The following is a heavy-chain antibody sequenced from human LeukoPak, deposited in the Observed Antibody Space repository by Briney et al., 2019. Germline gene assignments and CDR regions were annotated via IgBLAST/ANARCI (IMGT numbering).Heavy chain of an antibody. Sequence: SETLSLTCTVSGGSISTSNYYWGWIRQPPGKGQEWIGNIFYSGSTYYSPSLKSRVTISLDTSKNQFSLKLSSVTAADTAVYYCARWYYYGSGSFDYWGQGTLVTVSS. CDR2: IFYSGST. CDR3: ARWYYYGSGSFDY. CDR1: GGSISTSNYY. J-gene: IGHJ4*02. V-gene: IGHV4-39*01. D-gene: IGHD3-10*01.